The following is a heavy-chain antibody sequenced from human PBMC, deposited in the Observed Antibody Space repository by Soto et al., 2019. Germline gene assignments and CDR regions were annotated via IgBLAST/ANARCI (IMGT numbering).Heavy chain of an antibody. CDR2: IYYSAST. V-gene: IGHV4-31*03. CDR3: ARALITIFGVVLTGDWFDP. J-gene: IGHJ5*02. D-gene: IGHD3-3*01. Sequence: PSETLSLTCTVSGGSISSGGYYWSWIRQHPGKGLEWIGYIYYSASTYYNPSLKSRVTISVDTSKNQFSLKLSSVTAADTAVYYCARALITIFGVVLTGDWFDPWGQGTLVTVSS. CDR1: GGSISSGGYY.